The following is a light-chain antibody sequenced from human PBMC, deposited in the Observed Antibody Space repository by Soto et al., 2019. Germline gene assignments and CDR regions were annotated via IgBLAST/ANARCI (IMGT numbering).Light chain of an antibody. J-gene: IGLJ2*01. Sequence: QSVLTQPPSASGTPGQRVTISCSGSSSNLGSNNVNWYQQLPGAAPKLLMFSNNQRPSGVPDRLSGSKSGSSASLAISGLQSDDEADYYCASWDDSLSVVVFGGGTKLTVL. CDR2: SNN. CDR1: SSNLGSNN. CDR3: ASWDDSLSVVV. V-gene: IGLV1-44*01.